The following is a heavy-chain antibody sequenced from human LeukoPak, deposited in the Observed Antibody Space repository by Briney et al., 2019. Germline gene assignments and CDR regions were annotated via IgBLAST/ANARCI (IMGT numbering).Heavy chain of an antibody. CDR2: IYYSGST. CDR3: ARGIMEGFDP. Sequence: SETLSLTCTVSGGSISSSSYYWGWIRQPPGKGLEWIGSIYYSGSTYYNPSLKSRVTISVDTSKNQFSLKLSSVTAADTAVYYCARGIMEGFDPWGQGTLVTVSS. CDR1: GGSISSSSYY. D-gene: IGHD2-8*01. J-gene: IGHJ5*02. V-gene: IGHV4-39*01.